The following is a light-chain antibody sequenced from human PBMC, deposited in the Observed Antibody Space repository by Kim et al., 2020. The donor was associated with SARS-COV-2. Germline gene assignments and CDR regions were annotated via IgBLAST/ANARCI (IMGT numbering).Light chain of an antibody. CDR1: RLGNKY. Sequence: VAPGQTASITCSGDRLGNKYVCWYQQKPGQSPVVVMYQDERRPSGIPERFSGSNSGNTATLTISGTQAMDEADYYCQVWDSTTTVFGGGTQLTVL. CDR2: QDE. V-gene: IGLV3-1*01. CDR3: QVWDSTTTV. J-gene: IGLJ2*01.